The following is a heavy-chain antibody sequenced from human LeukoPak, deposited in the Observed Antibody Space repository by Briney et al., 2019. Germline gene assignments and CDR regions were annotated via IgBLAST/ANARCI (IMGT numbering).Heavy chain of an antibody. CDR3: ARYYYDSSGYYPGAFDI. CDR2: IYYSGST. Sequence: SETLFLTCTVSGGSISNSSYYWAWFRQPPGKGLEWTGSIYYSGSTYYNPSLKSRGTISVDTSKNQFSLKLSSVTAADTAVYYCARYYYDSSGYYPGAFDIWGQGTMVTVSS. V-gene: IGHV4-39*01. CDR1: GGSISNSSYY. D-gene: IGHD3-22*01. J-gene: IGHJ3*02.